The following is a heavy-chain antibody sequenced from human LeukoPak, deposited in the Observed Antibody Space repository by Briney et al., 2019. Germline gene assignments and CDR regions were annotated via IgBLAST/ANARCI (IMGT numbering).Heavy chain of an antibody. V-gene: IGHV4-34*01. CDR3: ARGIVRCSGGSCYSTYYFDY. D-gene: IGHD2-15*01. CDR1: GGSFSGYY. Sequence: SETLSLTCAVYGGSFSGYYWSWIRQPPGKGLEWIGEINHSGSTNYNPSLKGRVTISVDTSKNQFSLKLSSVTAADTAVYYCARGIVRCSGGSCYSTYYFDYWGQGTLVTVSS. J-gene: IGHJ4*02. CDR2: INHSGST.